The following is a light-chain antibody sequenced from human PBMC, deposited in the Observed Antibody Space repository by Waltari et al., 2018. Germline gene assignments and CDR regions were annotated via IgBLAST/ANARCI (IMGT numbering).Light chain of an antibody. CDR2: QVS. CDR1: YTLLNTDGNIY. V-gene: IGKV2-30*01. CDR3: RKGGRPWT. J-gene: IGKJ1*01. Sequence: DLVMTQSPVSLPVRLEQTASISCRSSYTLLNTDGNIYLNWFHQRPGQSPRRLIYQVSGRDYGVPDRFRGSGSSTDFTLEITRVEAEDVGIYYCRKGGRPWTFGQGTKVQIE.